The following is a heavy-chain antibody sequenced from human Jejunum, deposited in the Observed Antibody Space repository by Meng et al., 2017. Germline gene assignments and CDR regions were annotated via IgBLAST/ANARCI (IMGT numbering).Heavy chain of an antibody. CDR3: ASLLQG. Sequence: GESLKIPCAASGSTFSDSWIHWVRQVPGKGLVWVSGIKGDGSATSYADSVKGRFTISRDNAKKMLYLQMNSLRADDTAVYYCASLLQGWGQGTLVTVSS. CDR1: GSTFSDSW. J-gene: IGHJ4*02. CDR2: IKGDGSAT. D-gene: IGHD5-24*01. V-gene: IGHV3-74*01.